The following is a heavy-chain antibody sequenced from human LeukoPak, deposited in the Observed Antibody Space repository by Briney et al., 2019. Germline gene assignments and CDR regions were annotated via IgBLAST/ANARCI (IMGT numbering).Heavy chain of an antibody. CDR1: GFNFRGYG. J-gene: IGHJ6*03. D-gene: IGHD3-10*01. Sequence: GGSLRLSCAASGFNFRGYGMHWVRQAPGKGLEWVTFIHYDGRNQYYADSVKGRFTISRDNSKNTLYLQMNSLRAEDTAVYYCASRYYYGSGSKAYYYMDVWGKGTTVTISS. CDR2: IHYDGRNQ. CDR3: ASRYYYGSGSKAYYYMDV. V-gene: IGHV3-30*02.